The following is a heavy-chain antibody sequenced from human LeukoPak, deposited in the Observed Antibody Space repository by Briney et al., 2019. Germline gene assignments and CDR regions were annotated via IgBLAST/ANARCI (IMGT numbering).Heavy chain of an antibody. CDR3: ARSVGKQQLVPRDYYYYYMDV. CDR1: GYTFTSYG. J-gene: IGHJ6*03. D-gene: IGHD6-13*01. V-gene: IGHV1-18*01. Sequence: ASVRVSCKASGYTFTSYGISWVRQAPGQGLEWMGWISAYNGNTNYAQKLQGRVTMTTDTSTSTAYMELRSLRSDDTAVYYCARSVGKQQLVPRDYYYYYMDVWGKGTTVTVSS. CDR2: ISAYNGNT.